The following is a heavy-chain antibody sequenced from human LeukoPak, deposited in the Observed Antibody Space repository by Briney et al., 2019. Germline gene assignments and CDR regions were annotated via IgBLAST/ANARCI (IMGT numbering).Heavy chain of an antibody. Sequence: KPSETLSLTCTVSGDPVSIYYWSWIRQPPGKGLEWIGYIYYRGNTNYNPSLKSRVTMAVDTSKNQFSLKVSSVTAADTAVYYCARAGNNWSFDYWGQGTLVTVSS. CDR1: GDPVSIYY. CDR3: ARAGNNWSFDY. J-gene: IGHJ4*02. CDR2: IYYRGNT. V-gene: IGHV4-59*02. D-gene: IGHD1-1*01.